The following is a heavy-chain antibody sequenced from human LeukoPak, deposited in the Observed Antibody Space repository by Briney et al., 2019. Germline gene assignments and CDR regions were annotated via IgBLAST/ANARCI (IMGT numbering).Heavy chain of an antibody. D-gene: IGHD1-14*01. J-gene: IGHJ5*02. CDR1: GYSISGGYY. V-gene: IGHV4-38-2*02. CDR2: IYHSGHT. CDR3: AKEGTVRWFDP. Sequence: SETLSLTCTVSGYSISGGYYWSFIRQPPGKGLEWIGGIYHSGHTFYNPSLKSRVTISVETSKNQFSLKLNSVTAADTAVYCCAKEGTVRWFDPWGQGTLVTVSS.